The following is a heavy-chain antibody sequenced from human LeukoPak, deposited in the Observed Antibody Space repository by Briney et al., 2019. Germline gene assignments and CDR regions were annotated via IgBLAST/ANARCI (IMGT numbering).Heavy chain of an antibody. CDR3: ARVESPLYSYLDGLAETTFYY. CDR1: GFTFSSYS. J-gene: IGHJ4*02. Sequence: GGSLRLSCAASGFTFSSYSMNWVRQAPGKGLEWVSSISSSSSYIYYADSVKGRFTISRDNAKNSLYLQMNSLRAEDTAVYYCARVESPLYSYLDGLAETTFYYWGQGTLVTVSS. D-gene: IGHD5-18*01. CDR2: ISSSSSYI. V-gene: IGHV3-21*01.